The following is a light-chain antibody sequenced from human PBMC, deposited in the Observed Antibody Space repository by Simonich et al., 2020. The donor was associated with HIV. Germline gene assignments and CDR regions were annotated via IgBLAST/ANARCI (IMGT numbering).Light chain of an antibody. Sequence: QSVLTQPPSASGTPGQRVTISCSGSSSNIGSNTVNWYQQHPGKAPKLMIYDVSKRPSGVSSRFSGSKSGNTASLTISGLQAEDEADYYCISYTTSTTWVFGGGTKLTVL. J-gene: IGLJ3*02. V-gene: IGLV2-14*01. CDR1: SSNIGSNT. CDR3: ISYTTSTTWV. CDR2: DVS.